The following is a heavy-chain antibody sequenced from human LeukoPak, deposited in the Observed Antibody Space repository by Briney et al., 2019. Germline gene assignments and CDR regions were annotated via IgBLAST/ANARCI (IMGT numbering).Heavy chain of an antibody. J-gene: IGHJ5*02. CDR3: ARGVNGYSSGWFLYLGREPTGYWFDP. D-gene: IGHD6-19*01. CDR1: GFTFSSYA. V-gene: IGHV3-30-3*01. CDR2: ISYDGNNK. Sequence: GGSLRLSCAASGFTFSSYAMEWVRQAPGKGLEWVAVISYDGNNKFYADSVKGRFTISRDNSKNTLYLQMNSLRAEDTAVYYCARGVNGYSSGWFLYLGREPTGYWFDPWGQGTLVTVSS.